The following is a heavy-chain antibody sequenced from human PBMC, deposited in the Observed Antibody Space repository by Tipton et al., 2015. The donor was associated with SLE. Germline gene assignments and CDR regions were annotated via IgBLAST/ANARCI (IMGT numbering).Heavy chain of an antibody. J-gene: IGHJ4*02. V-gene: IGHV3-74*01. CDR1: GFTFSNYW. CDR3: AIPIYDTSGSYY. D-gene: IGHD3-22*01. CDR2: INSGGSST. Sequence: SLRLSCAASGFTFSNYWMHWVRQAPGKGLVWVSRINSGGSSTNYADSVKGRFTIARDNAKNTVYLQMSSLRAEDTAVYYCAIPIYDTSGSYYWGQGTLVTVSS.